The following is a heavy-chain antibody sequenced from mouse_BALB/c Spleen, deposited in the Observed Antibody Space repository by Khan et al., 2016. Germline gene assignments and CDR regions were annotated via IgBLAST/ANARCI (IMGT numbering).Heavy chain of an antibody. D-gene: IGHD1-1*01. J-gene: IGHJ2*01. Sequence: QVQLQQSGPGLVQPSQSLSITCTVSGFSLISYGVHWVRQSPGQGLEWLGVIWSGGSTDYNAAFISRLSISTVNSTSQVFYKQNSLQADDAAIYYCARDYFYFDYWGQGTTLTVSS. CDR2: IWSGGST. CDR3: ARDYFYFDY. V-gene: IGHV2-4-1*01. CDR1: GFSLISYG.